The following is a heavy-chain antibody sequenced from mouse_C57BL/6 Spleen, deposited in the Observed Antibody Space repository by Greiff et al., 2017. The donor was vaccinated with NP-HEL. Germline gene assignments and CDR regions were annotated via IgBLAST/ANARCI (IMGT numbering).Heavy chain of an antibody. CDR3: ASGEIYYGYDVENYYAMDY. CDR1: GYTFTSYW. D-gene: IGHD2-2*01. J-gene: IGHJ4*01. CDR2: IYPGSGST. Sequence: QVQLQQPGAELVKPGASVKMSCKASGYTFTSYWITWVKQRPGQGLEWIGDIYPGSGSTKYNEKFKSKATLTVDTSSSTAYMQLSSLTSEDSAVYYCASGEIYYGYDVENYYAMDYWGQGTSVTVSS. V-gene: IGHV1-55*01.